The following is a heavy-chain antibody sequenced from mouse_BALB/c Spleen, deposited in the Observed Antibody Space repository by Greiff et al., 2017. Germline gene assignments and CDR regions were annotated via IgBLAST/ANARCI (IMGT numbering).Heavy chain of an antibody. CDR2: IYPGNSDT. CDR3: TIYYYGSSLMDY. Sequence: EVQLQQSGTVLARPGASVKMSCKASGYTFTSYWMHWVKQRPGQGLEWIGAIYPGNSDTSYNQKFKGKAKLTAVTSTSTAYMELSSLTNEDSAVYYCTIYYYGSSLMDYWGQGTSVTVSS. V-gene: IGHV1-5*01. D-gene: IGHD1-1*01. CDR1: GYTFTSYW. J-gene: IGHJ4*01.